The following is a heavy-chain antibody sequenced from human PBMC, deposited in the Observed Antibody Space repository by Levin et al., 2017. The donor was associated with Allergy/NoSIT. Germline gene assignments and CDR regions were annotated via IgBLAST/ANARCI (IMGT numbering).Heavy chain of an antibody. CDR2: ISYDGSNK. J-gene: IGHJ4*02. V-gene: IGHV3-30*03. Sequence: PGGSLRLSCAASGFTFSSYGMHWVRQAPGKGLEWVAVISYDGSNKYYADSVKGRFTISRDNSKNTLYLQMNSLRAEDTAVYYCAEGSGYFDYWGQGTLVTVSS. CDR3: AEGSGYFDY. CDR1: GFTFSSYG.